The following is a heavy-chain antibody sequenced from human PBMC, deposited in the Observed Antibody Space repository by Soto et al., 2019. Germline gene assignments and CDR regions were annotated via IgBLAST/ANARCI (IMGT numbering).Heavy chain of an antibody. J-gene: IGHJ4*02. CDR2: IKSKTDGGTA. V-gene: IGHV3-15*01. CDR1: GFNLSHPW. Sequence: GGSLRLSCVASGFNLSHPWMTWVRQAAGKGLEWVGRIKSKTDGGTADYTAPVKGRATISRDDSKNTVYLQMNSLKTEDTAVYYCTTGIYYDILTGYHNVAYWGQGALVTVSS. D-gene: IGHD3-9*01. CDR3: TTGIYYDILTGYHNVAY.